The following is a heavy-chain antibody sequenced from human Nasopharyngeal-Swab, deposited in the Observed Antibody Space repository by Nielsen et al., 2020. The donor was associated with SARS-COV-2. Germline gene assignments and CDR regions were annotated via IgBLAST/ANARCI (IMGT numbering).Heavy chain of an antibody. J-gene: IGHJ5*02. CDR2: IIIDSGNT. V-gene: IGHV1-58*02. CDR3: AAITGDTATGKGHPLGFDP. D-gene: IGHD5-18*01. CDR1: GFTFTSSA. Sequence: SVKVSCKASGFTFTSSAIQWVRQAPGQRLEWIGSIIIDSGNTNHAPKFQDRVTITRDMSTSTAYMELSSLRSEDTAVYYCAAITGDTATGKGHPLGFDPWGQGTLVTVSS.